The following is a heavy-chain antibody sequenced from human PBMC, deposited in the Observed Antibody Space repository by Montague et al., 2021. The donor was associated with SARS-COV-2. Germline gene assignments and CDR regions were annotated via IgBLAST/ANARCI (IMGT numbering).Heavy chain of an antibody. Sequence: PALVKPTQTLTLTCTFSGFSRSTTGMSVGWIRQPPGKALEWLALSYWDDDKCYSPSLKNRLTITWATSKSQVVLPMTNMDPVDTATSYCEHSYGILTGSALDTWGQGTLVTVSS. CDR2: SYWDDDK. J-gene: IGHJ5*02. V-gene: IGHV2-5*02. CDR1: GFSRSTTGMS. D-gene: IGHD3-9*01. CDR3: EHSYGILTGSALDT.